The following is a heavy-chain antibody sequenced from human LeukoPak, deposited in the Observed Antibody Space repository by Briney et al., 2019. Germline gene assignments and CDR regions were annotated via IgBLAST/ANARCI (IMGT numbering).Heavy chain of an antibody. CDR3: ATGNYYESRGYYTFGH. Sequence: GPCLSPSCAPSAPSFNTYWTGCVSQPGRKGRGWVSCINSDGSTTSYADAVNGGFPISRDNATNTLSLQMSRLRAKDAAVYYCATGNYYESRGYYTFGHWGQGTLVTVSS. D-gene: IGHD3-22*01. V-gene: IGHV3-74*01. CDR2: INSDGSTT. CDR1: APSFNTYW. J-gene: IGHJ4*02.